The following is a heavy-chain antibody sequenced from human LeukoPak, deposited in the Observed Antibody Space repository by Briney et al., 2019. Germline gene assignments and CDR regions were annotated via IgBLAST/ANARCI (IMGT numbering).Heavy chain of an antibody. CDR3: ARDGVSSGWPLGF. V-gene: IGHV3-30*03. Sequence: SGRSLRLSCAASGFTFSMNGMHWVRQAPGKGPEWVAVLSYDGKNVGYADSVKGRFTISRDNSKNTLYLQMNSLRPGDTAVYYCARDGVSSGWPLGFWGQGTLVTVSS. CDR1: GFTFSMNG. J-gene: IGHJ4*02. CDR2: LSYDGKNV. D-gene: IGHD6-19*01.